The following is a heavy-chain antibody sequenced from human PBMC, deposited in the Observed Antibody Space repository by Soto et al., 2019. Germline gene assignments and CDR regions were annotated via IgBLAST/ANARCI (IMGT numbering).Heavy chain of an antibody. D-gene: IGHD3-9*01. J-gene: IGHJ4*02. CDR3: ARDIMGDILTGHFDY. CDR1: GGTFSSYT. Sequence: SVKVSCKASGGTFSSYTISWVRQAPGQGLEWMGRIIPILGIANYAQKFQGRVTITADKSTSTAYMELSSLRSEDTAVYYCARDIMGDILTGHFDYWGQGTLVTVSS. V-gene: IGHV1-69*04. CDR2: IIPILGIA.